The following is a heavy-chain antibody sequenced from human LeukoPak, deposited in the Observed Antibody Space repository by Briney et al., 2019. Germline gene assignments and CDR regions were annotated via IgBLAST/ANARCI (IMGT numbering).Heavy chain of an antibody. D-gene: IGHD3-9*01. V-gene: IGHV3-30*04. CDR3: ASPVLDDILTDDAFDI. CDR2: ISYDGSNK. CDR1: GFTFSSYA. Sequence: PGRSLRLSCAASGFTFSSYAMHWVRQAPGKGLEWEAVISYDGSNKYYADSVKGRFTISRDNTKNTLYLQMNSLRAEDTAVYYCASPVLDDILTDDAFDIWGQGTMVTVSS. J-gene: IGHJ3*02.